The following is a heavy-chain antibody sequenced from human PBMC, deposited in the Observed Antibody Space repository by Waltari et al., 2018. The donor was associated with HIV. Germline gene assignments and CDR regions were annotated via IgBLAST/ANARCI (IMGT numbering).Heavy chain of an antibody. CDR2: INHSGNT. J-gene: IGHJ6*02. CDR1: GGSFSGYY. Sequence: QVQLQQWGAGLLKPSETLSLTCAVYGGSFSGYYWSLIRQPPGKGLEWIGEINHSGNTNYNPSLKSRVTISVDTSKNQFSLKLSSVTAADTAVYYCARALQIYCSGGSCPRYGMDVWGQGTTVTVSS. CDR3: ARALQIYCSGGSCPRYGMDV. D-gene: IGHD2-15*01. V-gene: IGHV4-34*01.